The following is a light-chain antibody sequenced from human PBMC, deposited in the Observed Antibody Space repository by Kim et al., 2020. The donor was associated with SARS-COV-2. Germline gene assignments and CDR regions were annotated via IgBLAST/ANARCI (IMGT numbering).Light chain of an antibody. CDR2: ANT. V-gene: IGLV1-40*01. CDR3: QSYDNSLSAWV. Sequence: SMATTGTSSNFGASYNEQWCRQRPGKAPKLLVYANTYRPSGVPERFSGSKYGTSASLAITGLQAEDAADYYCQSYDNSLSAWVFGGGTQLTVL. CDR1: SSNFGASYN. J-gene: IGLJ3*02.